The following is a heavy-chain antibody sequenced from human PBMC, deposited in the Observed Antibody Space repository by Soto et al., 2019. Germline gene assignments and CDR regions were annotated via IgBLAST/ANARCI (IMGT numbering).Heavy chain of an antibody. D-gene: IGHD6-19*01. Sequence: PGGSLRLSGAASGFTFRSYAMHWVRQAPGKGLEWVAVISYDESDKYYADSLKGRFTISRDNSKNTLYLQMNSLRGEDTAVYYCARDLSVAGPDYWGQGTLVTVSS. J-gene: IGHJ4*02. CDR1: GFTFRSYA. CDR3: ARDLSVAGPDY. CDR2: ISYDESDK. V-gene: IGHV3-30*03.